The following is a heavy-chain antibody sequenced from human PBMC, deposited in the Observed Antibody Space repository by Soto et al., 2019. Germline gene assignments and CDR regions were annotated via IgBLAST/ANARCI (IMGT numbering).Heavy chain of an antibody. CDR1: GGSVSSGSYY. CDR2: IYYSGST. J-gene: IGHJ6*02. Sequence: SETLSLTCTVSGGSVSSGSYYWSWIRQPPGKGLEWIGYIYYSGSTNYNPSLKGRVTISVDTSKNQFSLKLSSVTAADTAAYYCAREGVVAATGYYYYGMDVWGQGTTVTVSS. V-gene: IGHV4-61*01. CDR3: AREGVVAATGYYYYGMDV. D-gene: IGHD2-15*01.